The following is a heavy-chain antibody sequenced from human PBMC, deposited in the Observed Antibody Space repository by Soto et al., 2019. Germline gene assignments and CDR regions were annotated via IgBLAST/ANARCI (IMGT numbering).Heavy chain of an antibody. V-gene: IGHV1-69*12. CDR1: GGTFSSYA. CDR2: IIPIFGTA. J-gene: IGHJ4*02. CDR3: AREKYYYDSSGYYRFDY. Sequence: QVQLVQSGAEVKKPGSSVKVSCKASGGTFSSYAISWVRQAPGQGLEWMGGIIPIFGTANYAQKFQGRVTITADESTSTAYMELSSLRSEDTAVYYCAREKYYYDSSGYYRFDYWGQGTLVTVSS. D-gene: IGHD3-22*01.